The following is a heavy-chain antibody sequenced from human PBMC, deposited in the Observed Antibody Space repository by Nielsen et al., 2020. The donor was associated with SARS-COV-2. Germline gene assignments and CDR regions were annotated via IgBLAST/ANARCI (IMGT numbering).Heavy chain of an antibody. Sequence: SETLSLTCTVSGGSMNNSNYYWGWIRQPPGRGLEWIGGIHYTGSTYYNPSLTSRATISVDTSKKQFSLRLSSVTAADTAVYYCARQSRWLANFDYWGQGTLVTVSS. D-gene: IGHD6-19*01. CDR1: GGSMNNSNYY. CDR3: ARQSRWLANFDY. J-gene: IGHJ4*02. CDR2: IHYTGST. V-gene: IGHV4-39*01.